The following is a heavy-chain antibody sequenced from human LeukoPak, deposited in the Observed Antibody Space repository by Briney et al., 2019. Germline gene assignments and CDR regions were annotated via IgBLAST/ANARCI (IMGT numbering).Heavy chain of an antibody. J-gene: IGHJ6*04. CDR1: GYTFTSYD. Sequence: ASVKVSRKASGYTFTSYDIIWVRQATGQGLEWRGWMNPNSGNTGYAQKFQGRVTMTRNTSISTAYMELSSLRSEDTAVYYCAREMVDSGSYYAAMDVWGKGTTVTVSS. D-gene: IGHD1-26*01. V-gene: IGHV1-8*01. CDR3: AREMVDSGSYYAAMDV. CDR2: MNPNSGNT.